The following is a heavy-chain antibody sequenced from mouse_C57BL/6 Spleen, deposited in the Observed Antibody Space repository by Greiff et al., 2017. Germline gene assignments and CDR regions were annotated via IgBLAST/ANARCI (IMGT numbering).Heavy chain of an antibody. Sequence: VQLVESGAELVKPGASVKISCKASGYAFSSYWMNWVKQRPGKGLEWIGQIYPGDGDTNYNGKFKGKATLTADKSSSTAYMQLSSLTSEDSAVYFCARSELTGTGFAYWGQGTLVTVSA. CDR1: GYAFSSYW. J-gene: IGHJ3*01. CDR3: ARSELTGTGFAY. V-gene: IGHV1-80*01. D-gene: IGHD4-1*01. CDR2: IYPGDGDT.